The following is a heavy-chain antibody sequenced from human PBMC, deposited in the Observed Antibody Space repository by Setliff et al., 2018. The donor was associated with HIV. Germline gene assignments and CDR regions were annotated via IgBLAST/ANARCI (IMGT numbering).Heavy chain of an antibody. Sequence: PSEHLSLTCTVSGGSISGHSWSWIRQSPGKGLEYLAFTFHSGSIEHYPSLNSRVTMSVDTSKNQCYLPLTSGTAADTAMYYCARAGSGHDLGEWNYFDSWGQVTLVTVAS. CDR3: ARAGSGHDLGEWNYFDS. J-gene: IGHJ4*02. D-gene: IGHD5-12*01. CDR1: GGSISGHS. V-gene: IGHV4-59*11. CDR2: TFHSGSI.